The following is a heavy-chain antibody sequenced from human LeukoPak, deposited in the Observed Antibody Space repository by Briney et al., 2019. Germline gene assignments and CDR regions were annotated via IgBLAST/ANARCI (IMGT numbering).Heavy chain of an antibody. V-gene: IGHV1-2*02. CDR1: GYTFTGYY. D-gene: IGHD6-6*01. Sequence: ASVKVSCKASGYTFTGYYMHWVRQAPGQGLEWMGWINPNSGGTNYAQKFQGGVTMTRDTSISTAYMELSRLRSDDTAVYYCARGLEYSSSSFYAFDIWGQGTMVTVSS. J-gene: IGHJ3*02. CDR3: ARGLEYSSSSFYAFDI. CDR2: INPNSGGT.